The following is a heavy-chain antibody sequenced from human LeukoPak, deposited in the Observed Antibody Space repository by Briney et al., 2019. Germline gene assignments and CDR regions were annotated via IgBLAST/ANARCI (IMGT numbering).Heavy chain of an antibody. CDR3: TKPYSSVWLESFDY. V-gene: IGHV3-23*01. Sequence: GGSLRLSCAASGFTFSSYAMSWVRQAPGKGLEWVSAISGSGGSTYYADSVKGRFTISRDNSKNTLYLQMNSLRAEDTAVYYCTKPYSSVWLESFDYWGQGSLVTVSS. D-gene: IGHD6-19*01. CDR2: ISGSGGST. J-gene: IGHJ4*02. CDR1: GFTFSSYA.